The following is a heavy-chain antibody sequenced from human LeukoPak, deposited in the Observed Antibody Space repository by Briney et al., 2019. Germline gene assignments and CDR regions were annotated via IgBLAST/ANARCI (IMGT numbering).Heavy chain of an antibody. D-gene: IGHD1-26*01. CDR3: ARGNSGSPDY. J-gene: IGHJ4*02. CDR1: GFTFSHYN. CDR2: ISGSSSYI. V-gene: IGHV3-21*01. Sequence: GGSLRLSCAASGFTFSHYNMNWVRQAPGKGLEWVSSISGSSSYIYYADSVKGRFTISRDNAKNSLYLQMNSLRAEDTAVYYCARGNSGSPDYWGQGTLVTVSS.